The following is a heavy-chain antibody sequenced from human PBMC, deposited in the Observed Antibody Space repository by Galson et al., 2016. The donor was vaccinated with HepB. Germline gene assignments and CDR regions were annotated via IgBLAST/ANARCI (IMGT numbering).Heavy chain of an antibody. CDR1: GFSLKTSGMR. CDR2: IDWDDDK. Sequence: PALVKPTQTLTLTCSLSGFSLKTSGMRVSWIRQPPGKALEWLARIDWDDDKFYSTSLKTRPSISKDTSKNRVVLTMTNMDPVDTATYFCARMGSGNYLFDYWGQGILVTVSS. CDR3: ARMGSGNYLFDY. J-gene: IGHJ4*02. V-gene: IGHV2-70*04. D-gene: IGHD1-26*01.